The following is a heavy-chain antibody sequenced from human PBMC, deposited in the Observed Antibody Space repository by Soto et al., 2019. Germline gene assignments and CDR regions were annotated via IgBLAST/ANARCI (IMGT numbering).Heavy chain of an antibody. V-gene: IGHV3-7*03. CDR1: GFTFISSF. D-gene: IGHD6-19*01. CDR2: INQDGGVT. CDR3: ARYYRGSGRYFFDY. Sequence: GGSLRLSCFASGFTFISSFMGWIRQAPGKGLEWVANINQDGGVTYYVDSVEGRFTISRDNTKDSLYLQMNSLRGEDTAIYYCARYYRGSGRYFFDYWGQGTPVTVSS. J-gene: IGHJ4*02.